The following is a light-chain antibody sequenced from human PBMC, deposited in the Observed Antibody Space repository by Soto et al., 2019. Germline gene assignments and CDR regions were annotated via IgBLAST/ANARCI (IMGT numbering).Light chain of an antibody. CDR1: SSNIRNNY. J-gene: IGLJ3*02. Sequence: QSVLTQPPSVSAAPGQKVTISCSGSSSNIRNNYVSWYQQLPGTAPKLLIYDNDKRPSGIPDRFSDSKSGTSATLGITGLQTGDEADYYCGTWDSSLSAGVFGGGTQLTVL. V-gene: IGLV1-51*01. CDR2: DND. CDR3: GTWDSSLSAGV.